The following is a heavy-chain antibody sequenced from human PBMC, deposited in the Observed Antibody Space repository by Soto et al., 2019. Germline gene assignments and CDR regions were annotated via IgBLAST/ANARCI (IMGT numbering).Heavy chain of an antibody. CDR2: IIPIFGTA. CDR3: ARPTRMVRDYGMDV. V-gene: IGHV1-69*12. D-gene: IGHD3-10*01. CDR1: GGTFSSYA. Sequence: QVQLVQSGAEVKKPGSSVKVSCKASGGTFSSYAISWVRQAPGQGLEWMGGIIPIFGTANYAQKFQGRVNITADESTSACYMEQTSLSAEDTAVYYWARPTRMVRDYGMDVWGQGTTVTVSS. J-gene: IGHJ6*02.